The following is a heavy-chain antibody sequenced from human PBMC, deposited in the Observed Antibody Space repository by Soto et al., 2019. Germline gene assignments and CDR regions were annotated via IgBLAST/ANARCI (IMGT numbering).Heavy chain of an antibody. V-gene: IGHV4-34*01. D-gene: IGHD3-16*01. J-gene: IGHJ4*02. CDR1: VGSFSYFY. Sequence: QVQLQQWGAGLLKPSETLSLNCTLRVGSFSYFYWSWVRQPPGKGLEWIGEINRDGGTNFNPSLRSRGPISIDTSQSQFSLKLASGTAADPAMYYCARGGGNAASTNDFWAQGTLVTVSA. CDR3: ARGGGNAASTNDF. CDR2: INRDGGT.